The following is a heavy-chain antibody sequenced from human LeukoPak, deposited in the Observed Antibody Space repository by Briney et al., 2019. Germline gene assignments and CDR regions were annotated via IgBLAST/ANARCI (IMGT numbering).Heavy chain of an antibody. CDR1: GGSIRSYY. CDR2: IYYSGST. CDR3: AREGAGQWLVED. J-gene: IGHJ4*02. V-gene: IGHV4-59*01. Sequence: SETLSLTCTVSGGSIRSYYWSWIRQPPGKGLEWIGYIYYSGSTNYNPSLKSRVAISVDTSKNQFSLKLDSVTAADTAVYYCAREGAGQWLVEDWGQGTLVTVSS. D-gene: IGHD6-19*01.